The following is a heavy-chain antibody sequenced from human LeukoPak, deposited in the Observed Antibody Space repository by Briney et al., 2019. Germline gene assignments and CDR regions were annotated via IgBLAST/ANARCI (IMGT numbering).Heavy chain of an antibody. D-gene: IGHD3-22*01. CDR1: GFTFSSYA. CDR3: AKRPWYYYDSRGYYDY. V-gene: IGHV3-23*01. J-gene: IGHJ4*02. Sequence: GGSLRLSRAASGFTFSSYAMSWVRQAPGKWLEWVSAISGSGGSTYYADSVKGRFTISRDNSKNTLYLQMNSLRAEDTAVYYCAKRPWYYYDSRGYYDYWGQGTLVTVSS. CDR2: ISGSGGST.